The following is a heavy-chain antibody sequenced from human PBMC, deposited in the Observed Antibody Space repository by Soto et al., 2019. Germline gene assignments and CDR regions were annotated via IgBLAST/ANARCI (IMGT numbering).Heavy chain of an antibody. CDR2: IFDSGRT. J-gene: IGHJ5*02. D-gene: IGHD3-10*01. CDR1: GGSISSSSHY. Sequence: QLRLQESGPGLVKPSETLSLTCTVSGGSISSSSHYWGWIRQPPGKGLEWIGHIFDSGRTYYNPSLKSRVTISVDTSKNQFSLRLNSVTAADTAIYYCARRAGDSGSRWFDPWGQGTLITVSS. V-gene: IGHV4-39*01. CDR3: ARRAGDSGSRWFDP.